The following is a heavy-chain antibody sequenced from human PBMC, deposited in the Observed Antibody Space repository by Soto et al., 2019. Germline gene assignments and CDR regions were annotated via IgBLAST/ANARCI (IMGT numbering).Heavy chain of an antibody. D-gene: IGHD3-22*01. CDR2: ISGSGGST. CDR3: ARDVSYYDSSGPLRAFDI. V-gene: IGHV3-23*01. Sequence: GGSLRLSCAASGFTFSSYAMSWVRQAPGKGLEWVSAISGSGGSTYYADSVKGRFTISRDNSKNTLYLQMNSLRAEDTAVYYCARDVSYYDSSGPLRAFDIWGQGTMVTVSS. CDR1: GFTFSSYA. J-gene: IGHJ3*02.